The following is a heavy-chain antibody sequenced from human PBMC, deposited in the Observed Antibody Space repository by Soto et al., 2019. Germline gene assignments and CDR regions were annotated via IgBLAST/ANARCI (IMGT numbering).Heavy chain of an antibody. D-gene: IGHD6-13*01. CDR2: ISGSGGST. CDR3: SIGNGAAAAVGPDF. Sequence: EVQLLESGGGLVQPGGSLRLSCAASGFTFSSYAMSWVRQAPGKGLEWVSAISGSGGSTYYADSVKGRVTISRDNSKNKMYLLVNSARAEDTAECYYSIGNGAAAAVGPDFWGQGTLVIV. J-gene: IGHJ4*02. CDR1: GFTFSSYA. V-gene: IGHV3-23*01.